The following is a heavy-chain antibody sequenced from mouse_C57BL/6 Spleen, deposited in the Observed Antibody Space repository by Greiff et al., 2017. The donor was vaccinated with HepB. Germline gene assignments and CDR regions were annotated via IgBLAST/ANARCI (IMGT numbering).Heavy chain of an antibody. V-gene: IGHV7-3*01. D-gene: IGHD4-1*01. J-gene: IGHJ3*01. Sequence: EVMLVESGGGLVQPGGSLSLSCAASGFTFTDYYMSWVRQPPGKALEWLGFIRNKANGYTTEYSASVKGRFTISRDNSQSILYLQMNALRAEDSATYYCASPELTGTSWFAYWGQGTLVTVSA. CDR1: GFTFTDYY. CDR3: ASPELTGTSWFAY. CDR2: IRNKANGYTT.